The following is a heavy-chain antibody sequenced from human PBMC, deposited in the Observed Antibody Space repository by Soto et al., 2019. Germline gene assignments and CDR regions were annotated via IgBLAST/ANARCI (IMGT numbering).Heavy chain of an antibody. Sequence: ASVKVSCKASGYTFTSYDINWVRQATGQGREWMGWMNPNSGNTGYAQKFQGRVTMTRNTSISTAYMELSSLRSEDTAVYYCASLPWADYYYYGMDVWGQGTTITVS. CDR2: MNPNSGNT. CDR1: GYTFTSYD. V-gene: IGHV1-8*01. CDR3: ASLPWADYYYYGMDV. J-gene: IGHJ6*02. D-gene: IGHD7-27*01.